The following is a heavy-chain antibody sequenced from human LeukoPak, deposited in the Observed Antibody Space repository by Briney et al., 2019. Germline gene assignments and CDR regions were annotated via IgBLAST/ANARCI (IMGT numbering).Heavy chain of an antibody. CDR2: IYYSGST. Sequence: SETLSLTCTVSGGSISSSSYYWGWIRQPPGKGLEWIGSIYYSGSTYYNPSLKSRVTISVDTSKNQFSLKLSSVTAADTAVYYCARSFQYDFWSGPEDWFDPWGQGTLVTVSS. CDR3: ARSFQYDFWSGPEDWFDP. V-gene: IGHV4-39*07. D-gene: IGHD3-3*01. CDR1: GGSISSSSYY. J-gene: IGHJ5*02.